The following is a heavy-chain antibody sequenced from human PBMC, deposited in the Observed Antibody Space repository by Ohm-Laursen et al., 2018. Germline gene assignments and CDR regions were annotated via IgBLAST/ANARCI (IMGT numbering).Heavy chain of an antibody. CDR3: AKDRGSYDSHYYFDF. CDR1: GFSFDDYA. Sequence: SLRLSCAASGFSFDDYAMHWVRQGPGKGLEWVSGISWNSGKIGYADPVKGRFTISRDNAKNSLYLQMDSLRAEDTALYYCAKDRGSYDSHYYFDFWGQGTLVTVSS. D-gene: IGHD3-22*01. CDR2: ISWNSGKI. V-gene: IGHV3-9*01. J-gene: IGHJ4*02.